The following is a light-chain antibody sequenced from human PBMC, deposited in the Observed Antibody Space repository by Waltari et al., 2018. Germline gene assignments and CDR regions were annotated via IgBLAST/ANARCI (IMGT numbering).Light chain of an antibody. Sequence: QTVVTQEPSLSVSPGGTVTLTCALRSGSVSSTSYATWYRQTPGQAPRTLLYKGTLGPLGVPVLVSGSVLGNKAALTITGAQAEDDSDYFCSMYMGSGIWVFGGGTQLTVL. J-gene: IGLJ3*02. CDR3: SMYMGSGIWV. V-gene: IGLV8-61*01. CDR2: KGT. CDR1: SGSVSSTSY.